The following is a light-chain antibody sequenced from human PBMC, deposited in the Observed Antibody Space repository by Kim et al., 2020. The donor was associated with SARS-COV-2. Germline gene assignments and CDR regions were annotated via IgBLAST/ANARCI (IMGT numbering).Light chain of an antibody. Sequence: PGETATLSCRASQSVTSHVAWYQQKPGQAPRLLIYDASTRATGVPARISGSGFGTGFTLTISSLQSEDFAVYYCQQYNNWPPPITFGQGTRLEIK. V-gene: IGKV3-15*01. J-gene: IGKJ5*01. CDR2: DAS. CDR1: QSVTSH. CDR3: QQYNNWPPPIT.